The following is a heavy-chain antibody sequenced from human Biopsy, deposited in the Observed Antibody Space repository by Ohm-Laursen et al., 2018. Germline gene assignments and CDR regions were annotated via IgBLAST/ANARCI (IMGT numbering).Heavy chain of an antibody. CDR3: ARFIVPSLHCSNGVCPIRWFDP. CDR1: GGTYSGYY. V-gene: IGHV4-34*01. D-gene: IGHD2-2*01. CDR2: VHHDGRA. Sequence: TLSLTCAVYGGTYSGYYWSWIRQPPGKGLEWIGEVHHDGRANYNPSPKSRVTISGDMSKKQFSLKLSGVTAADTAVYYCARFIVPSLHCSNGVCPIRWFDPWGQGTLVTVFS. J-gene: IGHJ5*02.